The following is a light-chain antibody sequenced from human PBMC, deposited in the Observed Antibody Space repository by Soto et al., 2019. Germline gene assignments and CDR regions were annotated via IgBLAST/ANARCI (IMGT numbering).Light chain of an antibody. V-gene: IGKV3D-15*01. CDR1: QSVSSN. Sequence: ERVMTQSPATLSVSPGERATLSCRASQSVSSNLAWYQQKPGQTPRLLIYGASIRATGIPARFSGSGSGTEFTLTISSLQSEDFAVYYCQQYSSWPLTFGGGTKVDIK. CDR2: GAS. J-gene: IGKJ4*01. CDR3: QQYSSWPLT.